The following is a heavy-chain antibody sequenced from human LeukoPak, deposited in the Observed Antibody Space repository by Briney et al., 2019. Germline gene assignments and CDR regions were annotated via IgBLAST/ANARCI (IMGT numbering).Heavy chain of an antibody. J-gene: IGHJ5*02. D-gene: IGHD1-7*01. CDR2: ISSSSSYI. CDR3: ERESRWNYEPYNWFDP. Sequence: GGSLRLSCAASGFTFSSYSMSWVRRAPGEVLEWVSSISSSSSYIYYADSVKGRFTISRDNAKNSLYLQMNSLRAEDTAVYYCERESRWNYEPYNWFDPWGQGTLVTVSS. CDR1: GFTFSSYS. V-gene: IGHV3-21*01.